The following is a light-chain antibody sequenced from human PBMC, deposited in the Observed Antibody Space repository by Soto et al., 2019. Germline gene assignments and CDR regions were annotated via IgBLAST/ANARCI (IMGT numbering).Light chain of an antibody. V-gene: IGKV1-33*01. CDR3: QQYENLPT. Sequence: DIQMTQSPSSLSASVGARATITCQASQNINNYLNWYPQKPGRAPKLLIYDASNLEAGVPSRFRGSGSGTDFTFTISRLQPEDIATYYCQQYENLPTFGQGTRLEIK. J-gene: IGKJ5*01. CDR2: DAS. CDR1: QNINNY.